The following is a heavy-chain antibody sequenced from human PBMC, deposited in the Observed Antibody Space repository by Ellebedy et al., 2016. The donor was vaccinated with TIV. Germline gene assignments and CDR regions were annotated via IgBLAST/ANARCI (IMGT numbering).Heavy chain of an antibody. V-gene: IGHV5-51*01. CDR1: GYSFTSYW. CDR2: ILPANSDI. CDR3: ARHSTPYSGYDTDFDF. D-gene: IGHD5-12*01. J-gene: IGHJ4*02. Sequence: PGGSLRLSCQVFGYSFTSYWVGWVRQMPGKGLEWMGIILPANSDIRYSPSFQGQVTISAANYISTAYLQWSSLKASDTATYYCARHSTPYSGYDTDFDFWGQGTLVTVSS.